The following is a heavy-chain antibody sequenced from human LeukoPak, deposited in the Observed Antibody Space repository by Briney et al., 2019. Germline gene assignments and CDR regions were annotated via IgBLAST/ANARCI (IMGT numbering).Heavy chain of an antibody. J-gene: IGHJ4*02. Sequence: PSETLSLTCTVSGGSISSGGYYSSWIRQHPGKGLEWIGYIYYSGSTYYNPSLKSRVTISVDTSKNQFSLKLSSVTAADTAVYYCARVYYDSSGLFDSWGQGTLVTVSS. CDR3: ARVYYDSSGLFDS. V-gene: IGHV4-31*03. D-gene: IGHD3-22*01. CDR2: IYYSGST. CDR1: GGSISSGGYY.